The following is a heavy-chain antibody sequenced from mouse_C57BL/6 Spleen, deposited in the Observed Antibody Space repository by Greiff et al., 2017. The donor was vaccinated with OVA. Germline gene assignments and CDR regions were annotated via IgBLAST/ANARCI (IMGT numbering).Heavy chain of an antibody. V-gene: IGHV1-82*01. CDR3: AREHYYGSSYYFDY. J-gene: IGHJ2*01. CDR2: IYPGDGDT. Sequence: VQLQQSGPELVKPGASVKISCKASGYAFSSSWMNWVTQRPGKGLEWIGRIYPGDGDTNYNGKFKGKATLTADKSSSTAYMQLSSLTSEDSAVYFCAREHYYGSSYYFDYWGQGTTLTVSS. D-gene: IGHD1-1*01. CDR1: GYAFSSSW.